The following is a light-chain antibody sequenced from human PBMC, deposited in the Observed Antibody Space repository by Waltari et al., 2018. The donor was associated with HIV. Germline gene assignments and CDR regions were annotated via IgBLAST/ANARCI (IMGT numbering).Light chain of an antibody. Sequence: QSALTQPAPVSGSPGQSLTFSSTGTTSDAGGYTYVSWYQHYPGRAPKLMLYEVSKRPSGVSDRFSGSKSGNTASLTISGLQAEDEADYYCSSYTSSGSYVFGTGTKVTVL. J-gene: IGLJ1*01. CDR3: SSYTSSGSYV. CDR2: EVS. V-gene: IGLV2-14*01. CDR1: TSDAGGYTY.